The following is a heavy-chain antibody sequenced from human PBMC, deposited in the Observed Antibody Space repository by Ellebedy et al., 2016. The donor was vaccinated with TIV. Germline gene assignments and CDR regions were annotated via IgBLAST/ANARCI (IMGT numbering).Heavy chain of an antibody. V-gene: IGHV3-23*01. Sequence: GGSLRLSXAASGFTFSSYAVSWVRQAPGKGLEWVSGISGSGGRTYYADSVKGRFTISRDNSKSTVYLQMNSLGAEDTAVYYCAKDRISMVRGVLINGDFEMWGQGTMVTVSS. CDR3: AKDRISMVRGVLINGDFEM. D-gene: IGHD3-10*01. CDR1: GFTFSSYA. CDR2: ISGSGGRT. J-gene: IGHJ3*02.